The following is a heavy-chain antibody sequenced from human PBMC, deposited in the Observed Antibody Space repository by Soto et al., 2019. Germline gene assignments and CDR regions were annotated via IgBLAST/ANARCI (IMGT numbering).Heavy chain of an antibody. V-gene: IGHV5-10-1*01. CDR1: GYTFTSYW. J-gene: IGHJ6*02. Sequence: PGESLKVSCKGSGYTFTSYWITWVRQMPGKGLEWMGRIDPSDSYTNYSPSFQGHVTISADKSISTAYLQWSSLKASDTAMYYCARPRNLDYDLSSSHGMDVWGQGTTVTVSS. D-gene: IGHD3-3*01. CDR2: IDPSDSYT. CDR3: ARPRNLDYDLSSSHGMDV.